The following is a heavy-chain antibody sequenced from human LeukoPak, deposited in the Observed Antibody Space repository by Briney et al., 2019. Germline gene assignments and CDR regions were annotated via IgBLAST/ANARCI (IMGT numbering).Heavy chain of an antibody. V-gene: IGHV1-2*02. D-gene: IGHD6-19*01. CDR1: GYTFTSYG. J-gene: IGHJ4*02. CDR2: INPNSGGT. CDR3: ARAHRSAVAGTKDLDY. Sequence: ASVKVSCKASGYTFTSYGISWVRQAPGQGLEWMGWINPNSGGTNYAQKFQGRVTMTRDTSISTAYMELSRLRSDDTAVYYCARAHRSAVAGTKDLDYWGQGTLVTVSS.